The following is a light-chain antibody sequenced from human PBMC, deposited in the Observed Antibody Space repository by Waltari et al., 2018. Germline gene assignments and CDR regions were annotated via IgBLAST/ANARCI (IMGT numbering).Light chain of an antibody. Sequence: QSVLTQPASVSGSPGQSITISCTGTSSDVGVYNYVSWFQQHPDKAPRRLIFAVTNRPSGVSNRFSGSKSGNTASLTISGLQAEDEADYYCSSYTSRATWVFGGGTRLAVL. J-gene: IGLJ3*02. CDR3: SSYTSRATWV. V-gene: IGLV2-14*03. CDR2: AVT. CDR1: SSDVGVYNY.